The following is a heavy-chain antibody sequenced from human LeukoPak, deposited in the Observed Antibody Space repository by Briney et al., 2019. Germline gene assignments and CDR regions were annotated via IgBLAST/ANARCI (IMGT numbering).Heavy chain of an antibody. CDR1: GGSISSGGYY. CDR3: ARASYSSSWYFDY. CDR2: IYHSGST. D-gene: IGHD6-13*01. Sequence: PSQTLSLTCTVSGGSISSGGYYWSWIRQPPGKGVEWIGYIYHSGSTYYNPSLKSRVTISVDRSKNQFSLKLSSVTAADTAVYYCARASYSSSWYFDYWGQGTLVTVSS. V-gene: IGHV4-30-2*01. J-gene: IGHJ4*02.